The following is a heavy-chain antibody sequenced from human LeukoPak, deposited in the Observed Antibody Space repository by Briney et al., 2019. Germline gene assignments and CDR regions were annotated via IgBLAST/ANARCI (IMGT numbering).Heavy chain of an antibody. J-gene: IGHJ6*03. Sequence: GGSLRLSCAASGFNFMNAWMNWVRQAPGKGLEWVGRIKRKSDGDTTDYAAPVKDRFTISRDDSKSTLYLQMNSLKTEDTATHYCTTQSHMDVWGKGTTVTVSS. CDR2: IKRKSDGDTT. CDR3: TTQSHMDV. CDR1: GFNFMNAW. V-gene: IGHV3-15*01.